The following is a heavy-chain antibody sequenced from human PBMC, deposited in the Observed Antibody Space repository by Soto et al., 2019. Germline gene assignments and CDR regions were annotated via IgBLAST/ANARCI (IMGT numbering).Heavy chain of an antibody. CDR1: GAYISDFS. V-gene: IGHV4-4*07. CDR3: ARESGENWTYEDH. CDR2: ITVNGTT. J-gene: IGHJ4*02. D-gene: IGHD1-7*01. Sequence: QVQQLESGPGLVKPWDTLSLTCTVSGAYISDFSWSWIRQPAGKGLEWIGRITVNGTTQYNPSFRSRVTMSMDTSRQQFSLNLQSATAADTALYYCARESGENWTYEDHWGQGTLVTVSS.